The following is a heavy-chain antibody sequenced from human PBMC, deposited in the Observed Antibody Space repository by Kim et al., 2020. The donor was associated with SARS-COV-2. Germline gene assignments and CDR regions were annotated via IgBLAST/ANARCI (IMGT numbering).Heavy chain of an antibody. CDR2: ISYDGSNK. Sequence: GGSLRLSCAASGFNFNSYAMHWVRQAPGKGLEWVAVISYDGSNKYYADSVKGRFTISRDNSKNTLYLQMNSLRAEDTAVYYCARDRGAAAGPFDYWGQGTLVTVSS. J-gene: IGHJ4*02. V-gene: IGHV3-30-3*01. CDR3: ARDRGAAAGPFDY. D-gene: IGHD6-13*01. CDR1: GFNFNSYA.